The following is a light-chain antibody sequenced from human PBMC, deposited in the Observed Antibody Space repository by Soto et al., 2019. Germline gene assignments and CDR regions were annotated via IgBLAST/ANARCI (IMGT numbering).Light chain of an antibody. CDR2: EVI. V-gene: IGLV2-8*01. CDR1: SSDVGGYDY. J-gene: IGLJ3*02. Sequence: QSALTQPPSASGSPGRSVTMSCAGTSSDVGGYDYVSWYQQHPTKAPKLLIYEVIKRPSGVPDRFSGSKSGNTASLTVSGLQGDDEADYYCSSYAGSNGLLFGGGTKLTVL. CDR3: SSYAGSNGLL.